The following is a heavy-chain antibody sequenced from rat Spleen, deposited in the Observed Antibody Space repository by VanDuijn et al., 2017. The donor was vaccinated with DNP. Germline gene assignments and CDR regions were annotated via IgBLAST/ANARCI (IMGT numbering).Heavy chain of an antibody. J-gene: IGHJ2*01. CDR3: ARHNSGSYYFDF. CDR1: GFIFCNNG. D-gene: IGHD1-3*01. V-gene: IGHV5-19*01. CDR2: ISPTGVYS. Sequence: EVQLVESGGGLVQPGRSLKLSCAVSGFIFCNNGMHWIRQAPTQGLEWVGSISPTGVYSYYPDSVKGRFNVSRNNAKSTLYLQMDSPRSEDTATYYCARHNSGSYYFDFWGQGVMVTVSS.